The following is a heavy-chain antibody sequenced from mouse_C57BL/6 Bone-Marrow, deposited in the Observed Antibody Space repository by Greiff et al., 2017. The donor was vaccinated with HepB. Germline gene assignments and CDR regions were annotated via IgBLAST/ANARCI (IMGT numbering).Heavy chain of an antibody. CDR3: ARLRSAVVAPYYFDY. D-gene: IGHD1-1*01. V-gene: IGHV3-8*01. CDR2: ISYSGST. CDR1: GYSITSDY. Sequence: EVKLLESGPGLAKPSQTLSLTCSVTGYSITSDYWNWIRKFPGNKLEYMGYISYSGSTYYNPSLKSRISITRDTSKNQYYLQLNSVTTEDTATYYCARLRSAVVAPYYFDYWGQGTTLTVSS. J-gene: IGHJ2*01.